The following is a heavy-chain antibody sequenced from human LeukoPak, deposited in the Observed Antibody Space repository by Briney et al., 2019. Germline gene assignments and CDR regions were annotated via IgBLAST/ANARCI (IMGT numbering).Heavy chain of an antibody. V-gene: IGHV4-38-2*01. CDR2: INHSGST. J-gene: IGHJ5*02. Sequence: PSETLSLTCAVSGYSISSGYYWGWIRQPPGKGLEWIGSINHSGSTYYNPSLKSRVTISVDTSKNQFSLKLSSVTAADTAVYYCARRYKITIFGVVIDWFDPWGQGTLVTVSS. D-gene: IGHD3-3*01. CDR3: ARRYKITIFGVVIDWFDP. CDR1: GYSISSGYY.